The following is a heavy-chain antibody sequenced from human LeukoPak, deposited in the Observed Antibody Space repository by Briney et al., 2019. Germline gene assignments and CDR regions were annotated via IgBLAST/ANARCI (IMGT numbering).Heavy chain of an antibody. CDR1: GFSFSDYF. Sequence: RGSLRLSCAASGFSFSDYFMSWMRQAPGKGLEWISYISISGSVTYYADSVKGRFTISRDNAKNSLYLQMDSLRVDDTAVYFCARRKVPAAYDYWGQGALVTVSS. V-gene: IGHV3-11*01. CDR2: ISISGSVT. J-gene: IGHJ4*02. CDR3: ARRKVPAAYDY. D-gene: IGHD2-2*01.